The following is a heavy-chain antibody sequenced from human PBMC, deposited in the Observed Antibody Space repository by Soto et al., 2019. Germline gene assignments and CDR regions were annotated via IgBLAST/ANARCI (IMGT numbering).Heavy chain of an antibody. CDR3: ARGERGTATTVVDAFDI. CDR1: GGFVSSGSYY. CDR2: ISHSGGP. J-gene: IGHJ3*02. D-gene: IGHD1-1*01. V-gene: IGHV4-34*01. Sequence: QVQLQQWGAGLLKPSETLSLTCAVYGGFVSSGSYYWRRIRQPPGTGLEWSGAISHSGGPHFNPSRKSRSAITVDSSKCQFSAKRSAVTAAVTALYYCARGERGTATTVVDAFDIWGPGTMVTFPS.